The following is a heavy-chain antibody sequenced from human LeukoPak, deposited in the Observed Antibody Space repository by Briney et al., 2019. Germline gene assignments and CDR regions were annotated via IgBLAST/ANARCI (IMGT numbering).Heavy chain of an antibody. CDR2: MSYDGRNK. CDR3: ADEKQAFCGGDCYAPIHY. D-gene: IGHD2-21*02. V-gene: IGHV3-30*18. J-gene: IGHJ4*02. Sequence: GRSLRLSCAASGFTFSSYGMHWVRQAPGKGLEWVAVMSYDGRNKHYADSVKGRFAISRDNSKNTLYLQMNSLRADDTAVYYCADEKQAFCGGDCYAPIHYWGQGTLVTVSS. CDR1: GFTFSSYG.